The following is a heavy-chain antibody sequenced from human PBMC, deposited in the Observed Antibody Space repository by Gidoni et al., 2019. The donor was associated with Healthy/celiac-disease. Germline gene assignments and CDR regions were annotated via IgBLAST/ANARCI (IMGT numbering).Heavy chain of an antibody. Sequence: QLQLQESGPGLVKPSETLSLTCTVSGGSISSSSYYWGWIRQPPGKGLEWIGSIYYSGSTYYNPSLKSRFTISVDTSKNQFSLKLSSVTAADTAVYYCARGVGSSWYGGPSWFDPWGQGTLVTVSS. CDR1: GGSISSSSYY. CDR2: IYYSGST. D-gene: IGHD6-13*01. V-gene: IGHV4-39*07. J-gene: IGHJ5*02. CDR3: ARGVGSSWYGGPSWFDP.